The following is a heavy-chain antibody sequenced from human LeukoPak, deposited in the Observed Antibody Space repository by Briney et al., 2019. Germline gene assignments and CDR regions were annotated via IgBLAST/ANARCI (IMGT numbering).Heavy chain of an antibody. D-gene: IGHD1-26*01. CDR3: ARARHGGSYYYYYCMDV. V-gene: IGHV4-34*01. J-gene: IGHJ6*03. CDR2: INHSGST. Sequence: PSETLSPTCAVYGGSFSGYYWSWIRQPPGKGLEWIGEINHSGSTNYNPSLKSRVTISVDTSKNQFSLKLSSVTAADTAVYYCARARHGGSYYYYYCMDVWGKGTTVTVSS. CDR1: GGSFSGYY.